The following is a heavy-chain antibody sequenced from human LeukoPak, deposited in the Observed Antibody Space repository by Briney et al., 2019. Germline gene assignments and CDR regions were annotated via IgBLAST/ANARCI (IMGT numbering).Heavy chain of an antibody. V-gene: IGHV3-23*01. D-gene: IGHD3-22*01. CDR1: GFTFNAYA. CDR2: ISGNSGTT. CDR3: AKDRDSSGRYRFDY. Sequence: GGSLRLSCAASGFTFNAYALSWVRQAPGKGLEWVSVISGNSGTTYYADSVKGRLTTSRDNSKKTLYLQMSSLGAEDTAVYYCAKDRDSSGRYRFDYWGQGTLVTVSS. J-gene: IGHJ4*02.